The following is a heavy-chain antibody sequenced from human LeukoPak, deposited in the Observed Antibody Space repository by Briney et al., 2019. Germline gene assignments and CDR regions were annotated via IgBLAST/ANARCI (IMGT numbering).Heavy chain of an antibody. CDR3: ARLVVVNAKYLYFDL. V-gene: IGHV5-51*01. Sequence: GESLKISCKGSGYTLTSFWIGWVRQMPGKGLDWMGIIHPGDSDTRYSPSLQGQVTISVDKSVSTAYLQWSSLEASDSGMYYCARLVVVNAKYLYFDLRGRGTQVTVSS. CDR2: IHPGDSDT. J-gene: IGHJ2*01. D-gene: IGHD2-21*01. CDR1: GYTLTSFW.